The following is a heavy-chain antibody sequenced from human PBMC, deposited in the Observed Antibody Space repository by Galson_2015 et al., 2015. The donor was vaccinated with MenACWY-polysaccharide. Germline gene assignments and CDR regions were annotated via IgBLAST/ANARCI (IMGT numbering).Heavy chain of an antibody. V-gene: IGHV1-8*01. Sequence: SVKVSCKASGYTFSSYDINWVRQASGQGLEWMGWMNPNSGNTGYAQKFQGRVAMTRNTATSTAYMELRMLRYDDTAVYYCTRRIARKNTFVDSWGQGTLVNVS. CDR1: GYTFSSYD. J-gene: IGHJ4*02. D-gene: IGHD2-21*01. CDR3: TRRIARKNTFVDS. CDR2: MNPNSGNT.